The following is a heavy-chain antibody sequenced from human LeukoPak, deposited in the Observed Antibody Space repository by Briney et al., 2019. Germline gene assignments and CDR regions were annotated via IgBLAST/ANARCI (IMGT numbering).Heavy chain of an antibody. Sequence: SETLSLTCAVYGGSFSGYYWSWIRQPPGKGLEWIGEINHSGSTNYNPSLKSRVTISVDTSKNQFSLKLSSVTAADTAVYYCARGYYYDSSGYYTKYYFDYWGQGTLVTVSS. J-gene: IGHJ4*02. D-gene: IGHD3-22*01. CDR3: ARGYYYDSSGYYTKYYFDY. CDR1: GGSFSGYY. V-gene: IGHV4-34*01. CDR2: INHSGST.